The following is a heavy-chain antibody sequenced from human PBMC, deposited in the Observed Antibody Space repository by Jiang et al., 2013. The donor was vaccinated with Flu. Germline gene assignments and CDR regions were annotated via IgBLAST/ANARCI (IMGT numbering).Heavy chain of an antibody. CDR3: ARSLCPGGVCYRGADYYTMDV. V-gene: IGHV7-4-1*02. J-gene: IGHJ6*02. Sequence: QSGSELRKPGASVKISCMTSGYMFSHYALNWVRRAPGQGLEWIGWMNTKTGNPTYARDFTGRFVFSLDISVSTAYLQISGLKPEDTAVYFCARSLCPGGVCYRGADYYTMDVWGQGTTVTVS. CDR1: GYMFSHYA. D-gene: IGHD2-8*02. CDR2: MNTKTGNP.